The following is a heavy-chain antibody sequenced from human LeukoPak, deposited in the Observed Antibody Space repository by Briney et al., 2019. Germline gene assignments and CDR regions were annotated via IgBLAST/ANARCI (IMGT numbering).Heavy chain of an antibody. D-gene: IGHD3-9*01. V-gene: IGHV1-8*02. CDR1: GGTFSSYA. CDR2: MNPNSGNT. Sequence: ASVKVSCKASGGTFSSYAISWVRQATGQGLEWMGWMNPNSGNTGYAQKFQGRVTMTRNTSISTAYMELSSLRSEDMAVYYCARLQKVLRYFDWLPTTFNWFDPWGQGTLVTVSS. J-gene: IGHJ5*02. CDR3: ARLQKVLRYFDWLPTTFNWFDP.